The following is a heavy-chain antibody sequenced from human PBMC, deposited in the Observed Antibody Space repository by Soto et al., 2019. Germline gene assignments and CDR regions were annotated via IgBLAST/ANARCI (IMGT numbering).Heavy chain of an antibody. D-gene: IGHD3-22*01. CDR3: AKDNFYYYDSSGYYHD. CDR1: GFTFSSYA. CDR2: ISGSGGST. Sequence: GXSLRLSCAASGFTFSSYAISWVVQAPGKGLEWVSAISGSGGSTYYADSVKGRFTISRDNSKNTLYLQMNSLRAEDTAVYYCAKDNFYYYDSSGYYHDWGQGTLVTVSS. V-gene: IGHV3-23*01. J-gene: IGHJ4*02.